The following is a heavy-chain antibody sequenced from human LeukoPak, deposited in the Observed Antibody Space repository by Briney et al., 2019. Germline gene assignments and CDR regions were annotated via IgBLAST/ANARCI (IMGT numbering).Heavy chain of an antibody. CDR3: ARDFMYSISCAGC. CDR1: GFTFSSYW. D-gene: IGHD6-13*01. Sequence: PGGSLRLSCAASGFTFSSYWMHWVRQVPGKGLMWVSRIKTDGSSTSYADSVKGRFTISRDNAKNTLYLQMNSLRVEDTAVYYCARDFMYSISCAGCWGQGTPVTVSS. V-gene: IGHV3-74*01. J-gene: IGHJ4*02. CDR2: IKTDGSST.